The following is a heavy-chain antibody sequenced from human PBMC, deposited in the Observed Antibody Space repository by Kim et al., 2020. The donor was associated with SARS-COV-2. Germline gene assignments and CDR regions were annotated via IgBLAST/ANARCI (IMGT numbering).Heavy chain of an antibody. CDR2: IYTSGST. J-gene: IGHJ5*01. D-gene: IGHD3-10*01. Sequence: SETLSLTCTVSGGSISSGDYYWTWIRQPAGKGLEWIGRIYTSGSTNYNPSLKSRVTISVDTSKNQFSLRLTSVTAADTAVYYCARHPSYPGYYNGGWVDSWGQGTLVTVSS. CDR3: ARHPSYPGYYNGGWVDS. CDR1: GGSISSGDYY. V-gene: IGHV4-61*02.